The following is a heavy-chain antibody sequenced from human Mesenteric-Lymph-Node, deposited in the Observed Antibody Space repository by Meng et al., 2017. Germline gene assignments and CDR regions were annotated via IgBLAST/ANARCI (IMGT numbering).Heavy chain of an antibody. V-gene: IGHV3-33*01. Sequence: QVQLGESGGGVVQPGRSLRRSCAASGVTFSSYGFHWVRQAPGKGLEWVAVIWYDGSKKYYADSVKGRFTISRDDSRNTLYLQMNSLRAEDTAVYYCARDLGDYGSGSSYFDYWGQGTLVTVSS. CDR2: IWYDGSKK. CDR1: GVTFSSYG. D-gene: IGHD3-10*01. J-gene: IGHJ4*02. CDR3: ARDLGDYGSGSSYFDY.